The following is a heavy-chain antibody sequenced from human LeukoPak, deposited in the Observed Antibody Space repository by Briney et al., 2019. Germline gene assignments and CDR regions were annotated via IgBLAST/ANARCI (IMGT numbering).Heavy chain of an antibody. V-gene: IGHV3-30*18. Sequence: GGSLGLSCAASGFTFSSYGMHWVRQAPGKGLEWVAVISYDGSNKYYADSVKGRFTISRDNSKNTLYLQMNSLRAEDTAVYYCAKVLAGGYFDYWGQGTLVTVSS. CDR2: ISYDGSNK. J-gene: IGHJ4*02. CDR3: AKVLAGGYFDY. CDR1: GFTFSSYG. D-gene: IGHD4-23*01.